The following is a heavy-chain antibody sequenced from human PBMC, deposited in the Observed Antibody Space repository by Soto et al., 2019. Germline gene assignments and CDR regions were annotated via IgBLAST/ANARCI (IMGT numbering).Heavy chain of an antibody. CDR3: ARDRDYYYGMDV. J-gene: IGHJ6*02. Sequence: ASVKVSCKASGGTFSSYAISWVRQAPGQGLEWMGGIIPIFGTANYAQRFQGRVMITADESTSTAYMELSSLRSEDTAVYYCARDRDYYYGMDVWGQGTTVTVSS. V-gene: IGHV1-69*13. D-gene: IGHD3-10*01. CDR2: IIPIFGTA. CDR1: GGTFSSYA.